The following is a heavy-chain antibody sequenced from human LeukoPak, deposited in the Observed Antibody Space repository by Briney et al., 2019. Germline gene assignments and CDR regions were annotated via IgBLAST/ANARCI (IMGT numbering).Heavy chain of an antibody. Sequence: GGSLRLSCAASGFTFSSYAMHWVRQAPGKGLEWVAVISYDGSNKYYADSVKGRFTISRDNSKNTLYLQMNSLRAEDTAVYYCARDEIGSSWYYYYYGMDVWGQGTTVTVSS. V-gene: IGHV3-30*04. D-gene: IGHD6-13*01. J-gene: IGHJ6*02. CDR3: ARDEIGSSWYYYYYGMDV. CDR2: ISYDGSNK. CDR1: GFTFSSYA.